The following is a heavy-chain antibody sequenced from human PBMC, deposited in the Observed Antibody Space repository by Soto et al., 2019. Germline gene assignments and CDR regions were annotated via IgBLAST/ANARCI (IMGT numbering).Heavy chain of an antibody. CDR3: ARSGEHPVDY. J-gene: IGHJ4*02. V-gene: IGHV1-18*01. Sequence: GASVKVSCKTSGYAFPHYVINWVRQAPGHGLEWMGFSTHTGNTNYAQNFQGRVVLTTDTSTSTAYMEVTSLRSDDTAVYYCARSGEHPVDYWGQGTPVTVSS. CDR1: GYAFPHYV. D-gene: IGHD1-26*01. CDR2: STHTGNT.